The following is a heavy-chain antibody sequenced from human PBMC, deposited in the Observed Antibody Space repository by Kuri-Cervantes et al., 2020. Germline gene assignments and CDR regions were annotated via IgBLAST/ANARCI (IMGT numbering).Heavy chain of an antibody. CDR3: ARGDTNSGYDYSPFDY. V-gene: IGHV4-30-4*01. Sequence: SETLSLTCNVSGGSINSGDYYWNWIRQPPGKGLEWIGFIYYSGRTSYNPSLESRVTISLETSKNQFSLKLTSVTAADTAVYYCARGDTNSGYDYSPFDYWGQGTLVTVSS. CDR1: GGSINSGDYY. J-gene: IGHJ4*02. D-gene: IGHD5-12*01. CDR2: IYYSGRT.